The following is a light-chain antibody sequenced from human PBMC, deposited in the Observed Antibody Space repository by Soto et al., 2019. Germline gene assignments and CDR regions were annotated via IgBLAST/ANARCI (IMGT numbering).Light chain of an antibody. CDR2: DAS. Sequence: EIVLTQSPATLSLSPGDRATLTCRASQSVDIYLAWYQQKPGQPPKLLIYDASNRPTGVPARFSGSGSGADFTLTISSLEPEDAAVDYCQRRSSSPLFIFGQGTKLEIK. J-gene: IGKJ2*01. CDR1: QSVDIY. CDR3: QRRSSSPLFI. V-gene: IGKV3-11*01.